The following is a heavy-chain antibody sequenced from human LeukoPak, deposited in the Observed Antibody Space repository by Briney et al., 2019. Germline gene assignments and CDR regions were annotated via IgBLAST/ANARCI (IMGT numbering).Heavy chain of an antibody. CDR2: IYTSGST. CDR1: GGSISSYY. CDR3: ARRPLNWGYYYFDY. Sequence: PSETLSLTCTVSGGSISSYYWSWIRQPAGKGLEWIGRIYTSGSTNYNPSLKSRVTMSVDTSKNQFSLKLSSVTAADTAVYYCARRPLNWGYYYFDYWGQGTLVTVSS. J-gene: IGHJ4*02. D-gene: IGHD7-27*01. V-gene: IGHV4-4*07.